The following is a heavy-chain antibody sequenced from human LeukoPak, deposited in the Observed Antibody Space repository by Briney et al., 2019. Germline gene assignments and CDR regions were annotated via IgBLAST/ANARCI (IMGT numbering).Heavy chain of an antibody. CDR3: ARLVRYNWNYDRLNWFDP. J-gene: IGHJ5*02. CDR1: GYSFSSYW. CDR2: IYPGGSDT. D-gene: IGHD1-7*01. Sequence: KPGESLTISCTGSGYSFSSYWIGWVRQMPGKGLEWMGIIYPGGSDTRYSPSIQGQVTISADKSISTAYLQWSSLKASATAMYYCARLVRYNWNYDRLNWFDPWGRGTLVTVSS. V-gene: IGHV5-51*03.